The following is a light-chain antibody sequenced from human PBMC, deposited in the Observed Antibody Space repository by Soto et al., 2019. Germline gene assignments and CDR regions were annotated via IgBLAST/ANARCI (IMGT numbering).Light chain of an antibody. CDR1: QGISSW. Sequence: EIQMTPSPSSGSPSVGGRVHVRVRASQGISSWLAWCQQKPGKAPKLLIYAASTLQSGVPSRFSGSGSDTEFTLTISSLQPEDFATYYCQQLNNYPLTFGGGTKV. V-gene: IGKV1-12*01. J-gene: IGKJ4*01. CDR2: AAS. CDR3: QQLNNYPLT.